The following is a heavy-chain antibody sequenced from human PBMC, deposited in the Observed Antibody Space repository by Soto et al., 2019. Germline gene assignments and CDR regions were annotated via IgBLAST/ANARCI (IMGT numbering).Heavy chain of an antibody. D-gene: IGHD2-2*01. V-gene: IGHV3-23*01. CDR2: FSGSGGNI. CDR3: AKDPPWTVGPLAMDV. CDR1: GFTFSTHA. Sequence: GGSLRLSCVASGFTFSTHAMSWVRQAPGKGLEWVSTFSGSGGNIYYAESVKGRLTISRDDSKNTLYLQINSLRVEDTAVYYCAKDPPWTVGPLAMDVWGQGXTVTVCS. J-gene: IGHJ6*02.